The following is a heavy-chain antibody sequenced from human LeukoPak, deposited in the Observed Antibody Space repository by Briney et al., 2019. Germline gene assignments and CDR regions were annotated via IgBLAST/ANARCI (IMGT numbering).Heavy chain of an antibody. Sequence: GASVRVSCTASGYTFTSYAMHWVRQAPGKRLEWMGWINAGNGNTKYSQKFQGRVTITRDTSASTAYMELSSLRSEDTAVYYCARDLGWVTPQGGFYYWGQGALVTVSS. V-gene: IGHV1-3*01. CDR1: GYTFTSYA. J-gene: IGHJ4*02. D-gene: IGHD2-21*02. CDR2: INAGNGNT. CDR3: ARDLGWVTPQGGFYY.